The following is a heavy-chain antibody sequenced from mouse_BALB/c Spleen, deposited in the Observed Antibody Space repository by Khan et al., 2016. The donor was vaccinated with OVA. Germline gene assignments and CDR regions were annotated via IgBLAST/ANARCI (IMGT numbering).Heavy chain of an antibody. D-gene: IGHD2-10*01. CDR2: IWSDGST. Sequence: QVQLKESGPGLVAPSQSLSITCTISGFSLTNYGVHWVRQPPGKGLEWLVVIWSDGSTTYNSDLKSRLSISKDNSKSQVFLKMNSLQTADTAMYYCARQPYYQYYIMDYWSQGTSVTVSS. CDR3: ARQPYYQYYIMDY. J-gene: IGHJ4*01. CDR1: GFSLTNYG. V-gene: IGHV2-6-1*01.